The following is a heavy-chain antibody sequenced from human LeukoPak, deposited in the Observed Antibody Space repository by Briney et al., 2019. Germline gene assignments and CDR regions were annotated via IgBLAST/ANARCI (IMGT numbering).Heavy chain of an antibody. D-gene: IGHD6-13*01. CDR2: VKQDGTEK. Sequence: GGPLRLSCEASGFTFRAYWMTWFRKAPGKGLEWVANVKQDGTEKFYVDSVKGRFTISRDNGKNSLYLQMNSLRVEDTAIYYCARAGGTSWADYWGQGTLVTVSS. V-gene: IGHV3-7*01. CDR3: ARAGGTSWADY. J-gene: IGHJ4*02. CDR1: GFTFRAYW.